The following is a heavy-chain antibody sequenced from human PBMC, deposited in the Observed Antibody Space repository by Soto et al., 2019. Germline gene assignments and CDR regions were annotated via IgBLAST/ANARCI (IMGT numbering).Heavy chain of an antibody. J-gene: IGHJ4*02. CDR1: GYTFTSYG. V-gene: IGHV1-18*01. Sequence: ASVKVSCKASGYTFTSYGISWVRQAPGQGLEWMGWIIAINGKTNYAQKFQGRVTMTTDKSTSTAYMELSSLRSEDTAVYYCARDGGYSYGRPRYYFDYWGQGTLVTVSS. CDR2: IIAINGKT. CDR3: ARDGGYSYGRPRYYFDY. D-gene: IGHD5-18*01.